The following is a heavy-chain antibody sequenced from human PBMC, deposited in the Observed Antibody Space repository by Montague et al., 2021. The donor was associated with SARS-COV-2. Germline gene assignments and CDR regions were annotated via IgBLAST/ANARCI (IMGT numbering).Heavy chain of an antibody. J-gene: IGHJ4*02. Sequence: SLRLSCAASGFTFSSYSMNWVRQTPGKGLEWVSYISSSSSTIYYADSVKGRFTISRDNAKNPLYLQMNSLRDEDTAVYYCARDQVQWFGEHVVWGQGTLVTVSS. D-gene: IGHD3-10*01. CDR1: GFTFSSYS. CDR3: ARDQVQWFGEHVV. V-gene: IGHV3-48*02. CDR2: ISSSSSTI.